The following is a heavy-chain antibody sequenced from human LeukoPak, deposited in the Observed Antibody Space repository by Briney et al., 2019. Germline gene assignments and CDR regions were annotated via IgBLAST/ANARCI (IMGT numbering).Heavy chain of an antibody. Sequence: GGSLRLSCAASGFTFGSYAMSWVRQAPGKGLEWVSAVSGNGASTYYADFVRGGFTISRDNSKNTLYLQMNSLRAEDTAVYYCPKDARVRGSMAFDYWGQGTLVTVSS. CDR1: GFTFGSYA. D-gene: IGHD1-26*01. CDR2: VSGNGAST. J-gene: IGHJ4*02. CDR3: PKDARVRGSMAFDY. V-gene: IGHV3-23*01.